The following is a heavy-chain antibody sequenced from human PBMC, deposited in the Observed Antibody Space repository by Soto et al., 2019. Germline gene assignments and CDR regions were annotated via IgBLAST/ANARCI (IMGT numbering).Heavy chain of an antibody. Sequence: LRLSCAASGFTFSSHSMNWVRQAPGKGLEWVSSISSSSSYIYYADSVKGRFTISRDNAKNSLYLQMNSLRAEDTAVYYCADLQPGDGMDVWGQGTTVTVSS. J-gene: IGHJ6*02. D-gene: IGHD4-4*01. CDR2: ISSSSSYI. CDR1: GFTFSSHS. CDR3: ADLQPGDGMDV. V-gene: IGHV3-21*01.